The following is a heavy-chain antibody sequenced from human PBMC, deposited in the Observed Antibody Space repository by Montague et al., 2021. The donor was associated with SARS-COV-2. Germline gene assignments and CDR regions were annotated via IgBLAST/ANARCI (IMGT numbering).Heavy chain of an antibody. V-gene: IGHV3-48*03. D-gene: IGHD3-16*02. CDR3: TRDYRSIVGDGLDS. Sequence: TTSYAGSVKGRFTISRDNGKNSLYLQMNSLRAEDTAVYYCTRDYRSIVGDGLDSWGQGTKVTVSS. CDR2: TT. J-gene: IGHJ3*02.